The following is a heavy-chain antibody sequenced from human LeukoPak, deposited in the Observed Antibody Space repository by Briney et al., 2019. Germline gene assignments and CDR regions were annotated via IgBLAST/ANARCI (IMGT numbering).Heavy chain of an antibody. V-gene: IGHV1-46*01. CDR2: INSSGGST. D-gene: IGHD1/OR15-1a*01. CDR3: AKTEQLMGTEYFQH. J-gene: IGHJ1*01. Sequence: ASVKVSCKASGYTFTSYYMHWVRQATGQGLEWMGIINSSGGSTSYAQKFQGRVTMTRDTSTSTVYMELSSLRSEDTAVYYCAKTEQLMGTEYFQHWGQGTLVTVSS. CDR1: GYTFTSYY.